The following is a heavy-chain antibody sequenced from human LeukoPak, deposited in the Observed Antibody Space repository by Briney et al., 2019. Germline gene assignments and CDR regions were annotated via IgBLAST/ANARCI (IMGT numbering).Heavy chain of an antibody. CDR1: GFTFSSYS. Sequence: GGSLRLSCAASGFTFSSYSMNWVRQAPGKGLEWVSSISSSSSYIYYADSVKGRFTISRDNAKNSLYLQMNSLRAEDTAVYYCARDYDSSGYSFDCWGQGTLVTVSS. J-gene: IGHJ4*02. V-gene: IGHV3-21*01. D-gene: IGHD3-22*01. CDR2: ISSSSSYI. CDR3: ARDYDSSGYSFDC.